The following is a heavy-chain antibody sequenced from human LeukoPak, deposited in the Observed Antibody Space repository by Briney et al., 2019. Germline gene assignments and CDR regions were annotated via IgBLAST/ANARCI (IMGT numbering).Heavy chain of an antibody. D-gene: IGHD3-22*01. CDR3: VTYYFDSSGPKKNY. CDR1: GGSIGSGDYY. CDR2: IYYTGST. Sequence: SETLSLTCTVSGGSIGSGDYYWSWIRQSPGKGLEWIGYIYYTGSTYYNPSLKSRVTISVDTSKKQFSLKLSSVTAADTAVYYCVTYYFDSSGPKKNYWGQGTLVTVSP. J-gene: IGHJ4*02. V-gene: IGHV4-30-4*01.